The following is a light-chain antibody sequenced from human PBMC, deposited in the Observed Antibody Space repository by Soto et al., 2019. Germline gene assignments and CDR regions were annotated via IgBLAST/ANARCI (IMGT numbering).Light chain of an antibody. CDR3: QHYNSYSEA. CDR1: QTISSW. Sequence: PSTLSGSVGDRVTSTCRASQTISSWLAWYQQKPGKAPKLLIYKASTLKSGVPSRFSGSGSGTEFTLTISSLQPDDFATYYCQHYNSYSEAFGQGTKVEIK. V-gene: IGKV1-5*03. J-gene: IGKJ1*01. CDR2: KAS.